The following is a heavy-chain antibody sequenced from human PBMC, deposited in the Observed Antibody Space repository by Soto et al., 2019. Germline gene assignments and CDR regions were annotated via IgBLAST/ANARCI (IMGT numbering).Heavy chain of an antibody. Sequence: LRLSCAASGFTFSNAWMSWVRQAPGKGLEWVGRIKSKTDGGTTSYAAPVKGRFTIARDDSKNTLYLQMNSLQTEDTAVYYCTTAWIRAVAGRMDYWGQGTLVTVS. CDR1: GFTFSNAW. CDR2: IKSKTDGGTT. CDR3: TTAWIRAVAGRMDY. V-gene: IGHV3-15*01. J-gene: IGHJ4*02. D-gene: IGHD6-19*01.